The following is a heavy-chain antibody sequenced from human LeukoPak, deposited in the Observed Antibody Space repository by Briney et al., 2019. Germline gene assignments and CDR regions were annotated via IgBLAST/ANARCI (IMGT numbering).Heavy chain of an antibody. J-gene: IGHJ4*02. CDR1: GGSISSYY. Sequence: SETLSLTCTVSGGSISSYYWSWIRQPPGKGLEWIGHFYYSGSSYYNPSLKSRVTISVDTSKNQFSLKMRSVTAADTAVYYCARARETVPIDYWGQGTLVTVSS. V-gene: IGHV4-59*12. CDR2: FYYSGSS. D-gene: IGHD4-11*01. CDR3: ARARETVPIDY.